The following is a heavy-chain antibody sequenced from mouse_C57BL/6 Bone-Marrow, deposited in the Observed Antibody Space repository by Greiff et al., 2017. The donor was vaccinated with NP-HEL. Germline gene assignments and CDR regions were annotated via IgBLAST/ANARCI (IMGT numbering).Heavy chain of an antibody. J-gene: IGHJ3*01. CDR3: ARDYDDAWFAY. CDR2: IHPNNGGT. V-gene: IGHV1-26*01. CDR1: GYTFTDYY. D-gene: IGHD2-4*01. Sequence: VQLQQSGPELVKPGASVKISCKASGYTFTDYYMNWVKQSHGKSLEWIGDIHPNNGGTSYNQKFKGKATLTVDKSSSTAYMERRSLTSEDSAVYYCARDYDDAWFAYWGQGTLVTVSA.